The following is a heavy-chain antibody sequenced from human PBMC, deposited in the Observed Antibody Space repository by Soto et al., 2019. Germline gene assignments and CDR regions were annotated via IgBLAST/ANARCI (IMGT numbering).Heavy chain of an antibody. V-gene: IGHV3-15*01. CDR1: GFTFSNYA. J-gene: IGHJ4*02. D-gene: IGHD3-3*01. CDR2: IKSKTDGETT. CDR3: TTSGGGTIFGVVIMVY. Sequence: GGSLRLSCVASGFTFSNYAMSWVRQAPGKGLEWDGRIKSKTDGETTDYAAPVKGRFTISRDDSKYTLFLQMNSLKTEDTAVYYCTTSGGGTIFGVVIMVYWGQGTLVTVSS.